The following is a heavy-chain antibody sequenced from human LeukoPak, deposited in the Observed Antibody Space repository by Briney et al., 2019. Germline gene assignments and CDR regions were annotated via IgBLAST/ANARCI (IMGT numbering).Heavy chain of an antibody. CDR1: GFAVSSNY. D-gene: IGHD2-2*01. V-gene: IGHV3-53*01. Sequence: PGGSLRLSCVASGFAVSSNYMSWVRQAPGKGLEWVSIIHSGGTTNYVDSVKGRFTISRDNSRNTLYLQMNSLRAEDTAVYYCARDCSSSCSPYYGMDVWGQGTTVTVSS. CDR3: ARDCSSSCSPYYGMDV. J-gene: IGHJ6*02. CDR2: IHSGGTT.